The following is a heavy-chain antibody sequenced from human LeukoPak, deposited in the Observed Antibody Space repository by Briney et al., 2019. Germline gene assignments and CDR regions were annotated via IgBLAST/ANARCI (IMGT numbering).Heavy chain of an antibody. Sequence: GGSLRLSCAASGFTFSTYWMHWVRQAPGEGLVWVSRIKSDGSDTSYADSVKGRFTISRDSAKNTVYLHMNSLRVEDTAVYYCTSFFETNWGQGTLVTVSS. CDR1: GFTFSTYW. CDR3: TSFFETN. J-gene: IGHJ4*02. V-gene: IGHV3-74*01. CDR2: IKSDGSDT. D-gene: IGHD2/OR15-2a*01.